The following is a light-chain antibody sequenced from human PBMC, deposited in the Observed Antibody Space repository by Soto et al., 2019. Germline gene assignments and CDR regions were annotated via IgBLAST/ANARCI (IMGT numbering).Light chain of an antibody. J-gene: IGKJ1*01. V-gene: IGKV3-15*01. CDR2: GAS. CDR1: QSVSSN. Sequence: EIVMTQSPATLSVSPGERATLSCRASQSVSSNLAWYQQKPGQAPRLLIYGASTRATGIPARFSGSGSGTEFTRTISSLQSEDFAVYYFQQYNNWPWTFGQGTKVEIK. CDR3: QQYNNWPWT.